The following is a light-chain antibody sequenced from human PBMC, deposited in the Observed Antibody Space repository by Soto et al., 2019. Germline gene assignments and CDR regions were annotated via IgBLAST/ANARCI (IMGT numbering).Light chain of an antibody. CDR2: AAS. CDR1: QTISSF. CDR3: QQYYSTSWT. Sequence: DIQMTQSPSSLSASAGDRVTITCRTSQTISSFLNWFQHSAGKAPKLLIYAASSLQSGVPSRFSGSGSGTDFSLTISSLQPEDFETYYCQQYYSTSWTFGQGTKVQIK. V-gene: IGKV1-39*01. J-gene: IGKJ1*01.